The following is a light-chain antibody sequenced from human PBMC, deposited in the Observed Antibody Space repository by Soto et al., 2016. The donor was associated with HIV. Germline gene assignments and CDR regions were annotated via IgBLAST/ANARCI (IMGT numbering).Light chain of an antibody. J-gene: IGKJ1*01. CDR2: AAS. V-gene: IGKV1-39*01. Sequence: DIQMTQSPSSLSLSIGDRVTITCRAGQSISTYLNWYQQKPGRAPKLLISAASSLQSGVPSRFSGRGSGTDFTLTISSLQHDDLATYYCQQSSRTPRTFGQGTKVEIK. CDR1: QSISTY. CDR3: QQSSRTPRT.